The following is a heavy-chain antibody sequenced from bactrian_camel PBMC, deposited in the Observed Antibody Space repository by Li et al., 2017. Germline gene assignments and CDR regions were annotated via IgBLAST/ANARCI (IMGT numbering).Heavy chain of an antibody. D-gene: IGHD1*01. CDR2: IYSGGGST. CDR1: GYTFSSYC. CDR3: AAGVNWVADREPGAWLLKDNEYDY. V-gene: IGHV3S31*01. J-gene: IGHJ4*01. Sequence: QLVESGGGLVQPGGSLRLSCVASGYTFSSYCMGWFRQAPGKEREGVAAIYSGGGSTYYADSVKGRFTISQDSAKNTLSLGLNSLKPEDTAMYYCAAGVNWVADREPGAWLLKDNEYDYWGQGTQVTVS.